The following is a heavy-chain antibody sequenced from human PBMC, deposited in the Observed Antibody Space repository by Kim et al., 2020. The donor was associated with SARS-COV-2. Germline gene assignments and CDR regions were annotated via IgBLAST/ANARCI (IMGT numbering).Heavy chain of an antibody. Sequence: GESLRLSCAASGFTVSSSYMTWVRQAPGKGLEWVSAIYSGDVTDYADSVKGRFTISRHNSKNTLYLQMNSLRPEDTAVYYCAKDDELGFWHWGQGTLVTV. CDR3: AKDDELGFWH. V-gene: IGHV3-53*04. D-gene: IGHD7-27*01. J-gene: IGHJ4*02. CDR2: IYSGDVT. CDR1: GFTVSSSY.